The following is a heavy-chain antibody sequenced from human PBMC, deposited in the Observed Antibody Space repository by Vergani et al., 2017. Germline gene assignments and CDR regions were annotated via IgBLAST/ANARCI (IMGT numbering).Heavy chain of an antibody. D-gene: IGHD3-3*02. V-gene: IGHV2-26*01. J-gene: IGHJ5*02. CDR3: ARTLPATAFGRDNWFDP. CDR2: IFSNDEK. CDR1: GFSLSNARMG. Sequence: QVTLKESGPVLVKPTETLTLTCTVSGFSLSNARMGVSWIRQPPGKALEWLAHIFSNDEKSYSTSLKSRLTISKDTSKSQVVLTMTTMDPADTATYYCARTLPATAFGRDNWFDPWGQGTLVTVSS.